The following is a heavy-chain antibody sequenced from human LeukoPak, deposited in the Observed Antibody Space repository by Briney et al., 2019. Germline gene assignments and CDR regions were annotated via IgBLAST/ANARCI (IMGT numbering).Heavy chain of an antibody. D-gene: IGHD3-10*01. CDR2: IKHDGSEK. CDR1: GFTFSDYS. CDR3: AKGITRGDI. V-gene: IGHV3-7*03. Sequence: GGSLRLSCAASGFTFSDYSMSWVRQAPGKGLEWVANIKHDGSEKYYVDSVNGRFTISRDNAKNSLYLQMNSLRAEDTAVYYCAKGITRGDIWGQGTMVTVSS. J-gene: IGHJ3*02.